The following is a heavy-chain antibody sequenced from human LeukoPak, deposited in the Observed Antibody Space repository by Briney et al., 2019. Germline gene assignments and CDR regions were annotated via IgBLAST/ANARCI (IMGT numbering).Heavy chain of an antibody. J-gene: IGHJ4*02. Sequence: ASVKVSCKASGYTFISHDIHWVRQATGQGLEWMGWINPNSGGTNYAQKFQGRVTMTRDTSISTAYMELSRLRSDDTAVYYCARGGDGYNFGYWGQGTLVTVSS. V-gene: IGHV1-2*02. CDR3: ARGGDGYNFGY. CDR1: GYTFISHD. D-gene: IGHD5-24*01. CDR2: INPNSGGT.